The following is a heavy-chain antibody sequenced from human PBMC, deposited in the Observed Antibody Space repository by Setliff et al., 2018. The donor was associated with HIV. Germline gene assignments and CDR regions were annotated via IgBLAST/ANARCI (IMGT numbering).Heavy chain of an antibody. J-gene: IGHJ4*01. V-gene: IGHV3-30*04. Sequence: GESLKISCEAYGLTFDYYAMTWVRQAPGKGLEWVAGISCDGSNKYYTDSVKGRFTISRDNSKNTLYLQMNSLRAEDSAVYYCAREVAADGTYFDYWGQGALVTVSS. D-gene: IGHD6-13*01. CDR2: ISCDGSNK. CDR3: AREVAADGTYFDY. CDR1: GLTFDYYA.